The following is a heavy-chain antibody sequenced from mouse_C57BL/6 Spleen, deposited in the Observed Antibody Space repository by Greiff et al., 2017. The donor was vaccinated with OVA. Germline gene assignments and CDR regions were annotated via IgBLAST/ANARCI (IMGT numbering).Heavy chain of an antibody. Sequence: VQLQQSGPELVKPGASVKISCKASGYTFTDYYMNWVKQSHGKSLEWIGDINPNNGGTSYNQKFKGKATLTVDKSSSTAYMELRSLTSEDSAVYYCARWYDYDGAYWGQGTLVTVSA. CDR2: INPNNGGT. V-gene: IGHV1-26*01. D-gene: IGHD2-4*01. J-gene: IGHJ3*01. CDR1: GYTFTDYY. CDR3: ARWYDYDGAY.